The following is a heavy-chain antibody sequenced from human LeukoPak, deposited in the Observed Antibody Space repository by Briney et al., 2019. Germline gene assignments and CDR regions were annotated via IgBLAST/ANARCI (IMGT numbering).Heavy chain of an antibody. Sequence: GRSLRLSCAASGFTFNNHDMHWVRQAPGKGLEWVAGISYDGRNKYYADSVKGRFTISGDNSKNTLNLQMNSLRTEDTAVYYCAKPRDIDSWAFDVWGQGTMVTVS. J-gene: IGHJ3*01. CDR1: GFTFNNHD. V-gene: IGHV3-30*18. D-gene: IGHD2-15*01. CDR2: ISYDGRNK. CDR3: AKPRDIDSWAFDV.